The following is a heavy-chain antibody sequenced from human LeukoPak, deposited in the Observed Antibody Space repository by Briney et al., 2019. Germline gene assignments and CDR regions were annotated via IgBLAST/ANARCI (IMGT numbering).Heavy chain of an antibody. J-gene: IGHJ4*02. V-gene: IGHV4-59*08. CDR1: GASVSSHY. Sequence: PSENPSPTFPVSGASVSSHYCKLVRQAPGKGLEWIGYVYFRGGHNYNPPLQGPVTISIEPSKKQFSLKMTSVTAEDTAVYYCAKTGATSPSSARWFNIENWGQGTLVTVSS. CDR3: AKTGATSPSSARWFNIEN. D-gene: IGHD2-15*01. CDR2: VYFRGGH.